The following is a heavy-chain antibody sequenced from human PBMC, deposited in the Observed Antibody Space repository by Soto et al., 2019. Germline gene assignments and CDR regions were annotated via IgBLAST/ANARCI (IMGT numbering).Heavy chain of an antibody. V-gene: IGHV3-30*18. CDR3: AKDWRYYYDSSGYYGMDV. CDR1: GFTFSSYG. Sequence: GGSLRLSCAASGFTFSSYGMHWVRQAPGKGLEWVAVISYDGSNKYYADSVKGRFTISRDNSKNTLYLQMHSLRAEDTAVYYCAKDWRYYYDSSGYYGMDVWGQGTTVTVSS. J-gene: IGHJ6*02. D-gene: IGHD3-22*01. CDR2: ISYDGSNK.